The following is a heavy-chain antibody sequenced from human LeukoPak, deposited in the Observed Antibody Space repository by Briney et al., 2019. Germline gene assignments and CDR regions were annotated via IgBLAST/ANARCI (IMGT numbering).Heavy chain of an antibody. J-gene: IGHJ4*02. CDR1: GFTFSTSW. V-gene: IGHV3-7*04. D-gene: IGHD1-1*01. CDR3: ARLGNTHDDVIDD. CDR2: IKQDESRK. Sequence: PGGSLRLSCAASGFTFSTSWMSWVRQAPGKGLEWVANIKQDESRKYYVDSVKGRFTISRDNAQNSVFLQMNSLRAEDTAVYYCARLGNTHDDVIDDWGQGTLVTVSS.